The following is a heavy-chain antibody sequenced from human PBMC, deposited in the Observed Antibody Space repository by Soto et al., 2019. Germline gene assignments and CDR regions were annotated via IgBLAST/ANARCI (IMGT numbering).Heavy chain of an antibody. D-gene: IGHD2-15*01. V-gene: IGHV1-24*01. CDR1: GHTLTELS. Sequence: ASVKVSCKVSGHTLTELSMHWVRQAPGKGLEWMGGFDPEDGETIYAQKFQGRVTMTEDTSTDTAYMELSSLRSEDTAVYYCASDTNAAPGRFYYWGQGTLVPVAS. CDR2: FDPEDGET. CDR3: ASDTNAAPGRFYY. J-gene: IGHJ4*02.